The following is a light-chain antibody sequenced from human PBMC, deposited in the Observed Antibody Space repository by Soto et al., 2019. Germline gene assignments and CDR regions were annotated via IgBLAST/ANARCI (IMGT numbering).Light chain of an antibody. CDR3: QQYGSSPGT. Sequence: EIVMTQSPATLSLSPGERAALSCRASQSINSELAWYQQKPGQPPRLLIYGASTRATGVPARFTGSESGSEFTLTISGLQSEDFAVYYCQQYGSSPGTFGQGTKVEIK. CDR1: QSINSE. CDR2: GAS. J-gene: IGKJ1*01. V-gene: IGKV3-15*01.